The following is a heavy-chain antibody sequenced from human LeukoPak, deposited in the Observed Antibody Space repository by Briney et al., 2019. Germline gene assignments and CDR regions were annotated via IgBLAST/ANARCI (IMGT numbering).Heavy chain of an antibody. V-gene: IGHV3-21*01. J-gene: IGHJ5*02. Sequence: GGSLRLSCAASEFTFNTYNMNWVRQAPGKGLEWVSSISSSSSYIYYADSVKGRFTISRDNAKNSLYLQMNSLRAEDTAVYYCARAPPAAGTEGDWFDPWGQGTLVTVSS. D-gene: IGHD6-13*01. CDR3: ARAPPAAGTEGDWFDP. CDR1: EFTFNTYN. CDR2: ISSSSSYI.